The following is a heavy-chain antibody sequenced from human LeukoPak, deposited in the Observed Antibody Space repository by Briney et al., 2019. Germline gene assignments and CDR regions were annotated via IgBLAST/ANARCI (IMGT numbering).Heavy chain of an antibody. Sequence: GGSLRLSCAASGFTFSSYWMSWVRPAPGKGLEWVANIKQDGSEKYYVDSVKGRFTISRDNAKSSLYLQMNSLRAEDTAVFYCARYGYDSSGYLHYWGQGTLVTVSS. CDR3: ARYGYDSSGYLHY. CDR1: GFTFSSYW. CDR2: IKQDGSEK. V-gene: IGHV3-7*01. D-gene: IGHD3-22*01. J-gene: IGHJ4*02.